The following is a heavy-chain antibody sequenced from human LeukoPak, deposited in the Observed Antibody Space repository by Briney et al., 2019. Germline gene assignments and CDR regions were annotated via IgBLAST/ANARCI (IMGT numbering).Heavy chain of an antibody. CDR3: VRQRGSSGTINHFDP. J-gene: IGHJ5*02. D-gene: IGHD3-10*01. V-gene: IGHV5-51*01. Sequence: GESLKISCETSGYSFTTYWIGWGRQMPGTGLEWVGAIYPDDSDSRYSPSFQGQVVISVDRSIRTAYLQWNSLKTSDTAMYYCVRQRGSSGTINHFDPWGQGTLVTVSS. CDR1: GYSFTTYW. CDR2: IYPDDSDS.